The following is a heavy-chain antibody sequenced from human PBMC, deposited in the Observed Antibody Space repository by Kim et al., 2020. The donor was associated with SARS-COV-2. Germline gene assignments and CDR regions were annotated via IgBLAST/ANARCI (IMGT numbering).Heavy chain of an antibody. CDR3: ARDEHSSGWYIDY. CDR2: IWYDGSNK. CDR1: GFTFSSYG. J-gene: IGHJ4*02. Sequence: GGSLRLSCAASGFTFSSYGMHWVRRAPGKGLEWVAVIWYDGSNKYYADSVKGRFTISRDNSKNTLYLQMNSLRAEDTAVYYCARDEHSSGWYIDYWGQGTLVTVSS. V-gene: IGHV3-33*08. D-gene: IGHD6-19*01.